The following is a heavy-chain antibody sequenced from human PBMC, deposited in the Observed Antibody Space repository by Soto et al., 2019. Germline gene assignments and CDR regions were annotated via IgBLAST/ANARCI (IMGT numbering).Heavy chain of an antibody. CDR3: ARAGI. Sequence: EVQLVESGGGLVQPGGSLRLSCAASGFTVSSNYMSWVRQAPGKGLEWVSVYSGGSTYYADSVKGRFTISRDNSKNTLYLQMNSLRAEDTAVYYCARAGIWGQGTLVTVSS. J-gene: IGHJ4*02. D-gene: IGHD2-15*01. V-gene: IGHV3-66*01. CDR2: YSGGST. CDR1: GFTVSSNY.